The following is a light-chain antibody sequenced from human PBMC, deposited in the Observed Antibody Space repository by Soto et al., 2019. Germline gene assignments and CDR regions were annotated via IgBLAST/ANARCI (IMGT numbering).Light chain of an antibody. CDR2: GAS. J-gene: IGKJ5*01. V-gene: IGKV3-20*01. Sequence: EVVMRQPPATLSVSPGEGATLSCRASQGIGDTLAWYQHKPGQTPRLLIYGASSRATGIPDRFSGTGSETDFTLTINRLEPEDFAVYYCQQYENSPITFGQGTRLEIK. CDR1: QGIGDT. CDR3: QQYENSPIT.